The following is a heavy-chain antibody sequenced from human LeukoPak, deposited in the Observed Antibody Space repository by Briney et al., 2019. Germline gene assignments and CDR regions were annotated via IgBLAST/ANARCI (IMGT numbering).Heavy chain of an antibody. CDR1: GGSISSYY. Sequence: PSETLSLTCTVSGGSISSYYWSWIRQPPGKGLEWIGYIYYSGSTNYNPSLKSRVTISVDTSKNQFSLKLSSVTAADTAAYYCARLSAAAVDYWGQGTLVTVSS. CDR3: ARLSAAAVDY. CDR2: IYYSGST. D-gene: IGHD6-13*01. J-gene: IGHJ4*02. V-gene: IGHV4-59*01.